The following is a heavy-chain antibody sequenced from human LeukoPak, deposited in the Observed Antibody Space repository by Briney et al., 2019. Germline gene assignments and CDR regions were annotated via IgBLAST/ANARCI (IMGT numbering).Heavy chain of an antibody. D-gene: IGHD6-19*01. V-gene: IGHV1-2*02. Sequence: APVKFSCKASGYTFTGYYMHWVRQAPGQGLEWMGWINPKSGGTNYAQKFQGRVTMTRDTSISTAYMELNRLRSDDTAVYYCARPDIGMADLDYWGHGNLVTVSS. CDR2: INPKSGGT. J-gene: IGHJ4*01. CDR1: GYTFTGYY. CDR3: ARPDIGMADLDY.